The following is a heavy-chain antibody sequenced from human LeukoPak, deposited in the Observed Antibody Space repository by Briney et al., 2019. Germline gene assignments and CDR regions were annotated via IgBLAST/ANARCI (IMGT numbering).Heavy chain of an antibody. CDR2: INPNSGGT. D-gene: IGHD6-19*01. Sequence: ASVKVSCKASGYTFTGYYMHWVRQAPGQGLEWMGWINPNSGGTNYAQKFQGRVTMTRDTSTSTVYMELSSLRSEDTAVYYCARDNSGWSFDYWGQGTLVTVSS. J-gene: IGHJ4*02. CDR1: GYTFTGYY. V-gene: IGHV1-2*02. CDR3: ARDNSGWSFDY.